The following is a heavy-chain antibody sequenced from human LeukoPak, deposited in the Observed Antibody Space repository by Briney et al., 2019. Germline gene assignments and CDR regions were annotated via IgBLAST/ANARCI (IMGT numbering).Heavy chain of an antibody. CDR2: ISGGGGST. D-gene: IGHD6-13*01. CDR1: GFTFSSYA. J-gene: IGHJ3*02. CDR3: ANDPGSSSWPKDAFDI. Sequence: HPGGSLILSCAASGFTFSSYAMIWLRQPPGKGLEGVSSISGGGGSTYYDDSLKGRFTISSDNSKTTLYLQMNSLRAEDTDVYYCANDPGSSSWPKDAFDIWGQGPMVPVSS. V-gene: IGHV3-23*01.